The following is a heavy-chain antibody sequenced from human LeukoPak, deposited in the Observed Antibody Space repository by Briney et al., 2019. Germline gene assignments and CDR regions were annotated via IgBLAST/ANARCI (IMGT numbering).Heavy chain of an antibody. CDR1: GGSFSGYY. CDR3: ARHKYSSGWPPEGAFDI. J-gene: IGHJ3*02. D-gene: IGHD6-19*01. V-gene: IGHV4-34*01. CDR2: INHSGST. Sequence: PSETLSLTCAVYGGSFSGYYWSWIRQPPGKGLEWIEEINHSGSTNYNPSLKSRVTISVDTSKNQFSLKLSSVTAADTAVYYCARHKYSSGWPPEGAFDIWGQGTMVTVSS.